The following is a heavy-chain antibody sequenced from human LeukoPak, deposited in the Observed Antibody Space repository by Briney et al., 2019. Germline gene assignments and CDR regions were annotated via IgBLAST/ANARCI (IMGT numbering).Heavy chain of an antibody. CDR1: SGSFSGYY. CDR3: ARRGGWATMIRGVIDY. Sequence: SETLSLTCAVYSGSFSGYYWSWVRQTPGKGLEWIGEINHSGSTNYNPSLKSRITISVDTSKNQFSLKLSSVTAADTAVYYCARRGGWATMIRGVIDYWGQGTLVTVSS. V-gene: IGHV4-34*01. J-gene: IGHJ4*02. CDR2: INHSGST. D-gene: IGHD3-10*01.